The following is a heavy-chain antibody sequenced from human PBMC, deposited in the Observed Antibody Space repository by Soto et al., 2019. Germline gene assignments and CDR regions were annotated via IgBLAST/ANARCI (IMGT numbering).Heavy chain of an antibody. CDR3: TGGYCTGGTCYSGYFQH. CDR1: GFTFSGST. CDR2: IRSKANDYAT. V-gene: IGHV3-73*02. D-gene: IGHD2-15*01. Sequence: EVQLVQSGGGSVQPGGSLKLSCAASGFTFSGSTVHWVRQASGEGLQWVGRIRSKANDYATTYIASVKGRFTISRDDSRNTAYLQMSDLKTEDTAVYYCTGGYCTGGTCYSGYFQHWGQGALVTVFS. J-gene: IGHJ1*01.